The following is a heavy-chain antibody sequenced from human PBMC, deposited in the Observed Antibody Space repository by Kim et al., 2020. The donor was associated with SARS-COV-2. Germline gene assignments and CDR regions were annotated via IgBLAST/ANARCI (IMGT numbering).Heavy chain of an antibody. D-gene: IGHD3-9*01. J-gene: IGHJ6*02. CDR2: INHSGST. V-gene: IGHV4-34*01. CDR3: ARGGGVLRYFDWSKKKANYYYGMDV. CDR1: GGSFSGYY. Sequence: SETLSLTCAVYGGSFSGYYWSWIRQPPGKGLEWIGEINHSGSTNYNPSLKSRVTISVDTSKNQFSLKLSSVTAADTAVYYCARGGGVLRYFDWSKKKANYYYGMDVWGQGTTVTVSS.